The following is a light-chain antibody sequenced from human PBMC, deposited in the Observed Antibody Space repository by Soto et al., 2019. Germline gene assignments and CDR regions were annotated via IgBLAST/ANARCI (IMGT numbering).Light chain of an antibody. J-gene: IGKJ1*01. V-gene: IGKV1-39*01. Sequence: DIQMTQSPSSLSASVGDRVTITCRASQSISSYLNWYQQKPGKAPKLLIYAASSLQSGVPSRFSGSGSGTAFTLTIISLQPEDFETYYCQQSYSTPKFGQGTKVEIK. CDR3: QQSYSTPK. CDR2: AAS. CDR1: QSISSY.